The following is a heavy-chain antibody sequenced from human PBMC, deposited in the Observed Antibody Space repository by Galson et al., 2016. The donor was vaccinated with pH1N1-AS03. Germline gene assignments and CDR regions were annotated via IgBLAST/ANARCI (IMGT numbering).Heavy chain of an antibody. Sequence: SVKVSCKASGGTFSNYAISWVRQAPGQGLEWLGGFTPVFNTVKYEQKFQGRVTITTDESTSTAYMEVRSLRSEDTAVYYCAGRQNGRHYDFWSGARGFDSWVQGTLVTVSS. D-gene: IGHD3-3*01. J-gene: IGHJ4*02. CDR3: AGRQNGRHYDFWSGARGFDS. V-gene: IGHV1-69*05. CDR1: GGTFSNYA. CDR2: FTPVFNTV.